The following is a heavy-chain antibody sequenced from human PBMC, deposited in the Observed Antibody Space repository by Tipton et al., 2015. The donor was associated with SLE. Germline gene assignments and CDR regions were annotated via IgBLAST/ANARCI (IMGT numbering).Heavy chain of an antibody. D-gene: IGHD3-9*01. CDR3: ARSLGILTGYYKGYWYFDL. CDR1: GGSFSGYY. CDR2: IYYSGST. Sequence: LRLSCAVYGGSFSGYYWGWIRQHPGKGLEWIGYIYYSGSTYYNPSLKSRVTISVDTSKNQFSLKLSSVTAADTAVYYCARSLGILTGYYKGYWYFDLWGRGTLVTVSS. J-gene: IGHJ2*01. V-gene: IGHV4-31*11.